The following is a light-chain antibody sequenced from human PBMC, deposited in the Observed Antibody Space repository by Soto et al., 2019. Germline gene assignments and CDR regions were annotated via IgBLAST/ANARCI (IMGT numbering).Light chain of an antibody. CDR3: QQYGSSPWT. J-gene: IGKJ1*01. V-gene: IGKV3-20*01. Sequence: EIVLTQSPGTLSLSPGERATLSCRASQSVSSSYLAWYQQKPGQAPRPLIYGASSRAIGIPDRFSGSGSGTDFTLTISRLEPGDFAVYYCQQYGSSPWTFVQGTKVDI. CDR2: GAS. CDR1: QSVSSSY.